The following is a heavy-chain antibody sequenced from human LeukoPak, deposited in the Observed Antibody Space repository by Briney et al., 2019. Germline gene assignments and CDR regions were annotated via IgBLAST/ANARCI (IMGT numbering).Heavy chain of an antibody. CDR3: AKDMGIAVAGTGYFQH. Sequence: GGSLRLSCAASGFTFDDYAMHWVRQAPGKGLEWVSGISWNSGSIGYADSVKGRFTISRDNAKNSPYLQMNSLRAEDTALYYCAKDMGIAVAGTGYFQHWGQGTLVTVSS. J-gene: IGHJ1*01. V-gene: IGHV3-9*01. CDR1: GFTFDDYA. D-gene: IGHD6-19*01. CDR2: ISWNSGSI.